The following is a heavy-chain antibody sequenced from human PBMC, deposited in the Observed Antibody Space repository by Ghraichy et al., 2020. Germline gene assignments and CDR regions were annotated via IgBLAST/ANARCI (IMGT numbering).Heavy chain of an antibody. Sequence: GGSLRLSCAASGFTFDDYAMHWVRQAPGKGLEWVSGISWNSGSIGYADSVKGRFTISRDNAKNSLYLQMTSLRAEDTALYYCAKVMYPIVGATDFWGQGTLVTVSS. V-gene: IGHV3-9*01. CDR1: GFTFDDYA. CDR3: AKVMYPIVGATDF. CDR2: ISWNSGSI. D-gene: IGHD1-26*01. J-gene: IGHJ4*02.